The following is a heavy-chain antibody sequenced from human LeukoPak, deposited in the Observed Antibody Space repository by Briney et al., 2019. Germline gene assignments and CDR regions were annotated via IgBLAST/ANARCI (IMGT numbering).Heavy chain of an antibody. CDR1: GGSFRGYY. CDR3: ARGRLAVGYMAV. V-gene: IGHV4-34*01. Sequence: TSETLSLTHALYGGSFRGYYWGWIRHPPGKGLEWIGEINHSGSTNYNPSLKSRVTISVDTSKNQFSLKLSSATAAGTAVYFCARGRLAVGYMAVWGKGTTVTASS. J-gene: IGHJ6*03. D-gene: IGHD6-19*01. CDR2: INHSGST.